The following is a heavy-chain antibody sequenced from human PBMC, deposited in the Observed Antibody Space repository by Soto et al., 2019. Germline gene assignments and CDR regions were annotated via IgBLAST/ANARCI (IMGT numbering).Heavy chain of an antibody. D-gene: IGHD6-19*01. CDR3: ARMASSVSLNWFDP. J-gene: IGHJ5*02. CDR2: MNPGSGNT. CDR1: GYTFTNYE. Sequence: QVQLVQSGAEVKKPGASVKVSCKASGYTFTNYEISWVRQATGQGLEWMGWMNPGSGNTGYAHKFQGRVTMTRNLSISTAYMELSKLGSYDTAIYYCARMASSVSLNWFDPSGQGTLVTVSS. V-gene: IGHV1-8*01.